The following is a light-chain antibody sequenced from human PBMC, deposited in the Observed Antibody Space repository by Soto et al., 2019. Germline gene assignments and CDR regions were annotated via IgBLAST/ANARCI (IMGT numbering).Light chain of an antibody. V-gene: IGKV3D-15*01. CDR1: QSVSNN. Sequence: EIVVTHSPATLSFSPGERVTLSCRASQSVSNNVAWYQQSPGQAPRLLIDRASTRATGIPARFSGSGSGTEFTLTISSLQSEDFAVYYCQQYNDWPRTFGQGTKVDI. J-gene: IGKJ1*01. CDR2: RAS. CDR3: QQYNDWPRT.